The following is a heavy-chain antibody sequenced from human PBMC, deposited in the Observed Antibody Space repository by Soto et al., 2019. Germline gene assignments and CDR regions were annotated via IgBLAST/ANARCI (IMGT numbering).Heavy chain of an antibody. D-gene: IGHD3-9*01. J-gene: IGHJ6*02. CDR2: INPSGGST. Sequence: ASVNVSLKASGSTFTSYYIHWVRQAPGQGLEWMGIINPSGGSTSYAQKFQGRVTMTRDTSTSTVYMELSSLRSEDTAVYYCARVYYDILTGYQHYGMDVWGQGTTVTVSS. CDR3: ARVYYDILTGYQHYGMDV. V-gene: IGHV1-46*01. CDR1: GSTFTSYY.